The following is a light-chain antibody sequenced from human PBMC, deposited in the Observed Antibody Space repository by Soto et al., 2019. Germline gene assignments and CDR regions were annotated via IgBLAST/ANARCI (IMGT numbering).Light chain of an antibody. CDR1: SSDVGGYNY. Sequence: QSALTQPASVSGSPGQSITISCTGTSSDVGGYNYVSWYQQHPGKAPKLMIYEVSNRPSGVSSRFSGSKSGNTASLTISGLQAEDEADYCCSSYTSSSTQVFGTGTKLTVL. V-gene: IGLV2-14*01. J-gene: IGLJ1*01. CDR3: SSYTSSSTQV. CDR2: EVS.